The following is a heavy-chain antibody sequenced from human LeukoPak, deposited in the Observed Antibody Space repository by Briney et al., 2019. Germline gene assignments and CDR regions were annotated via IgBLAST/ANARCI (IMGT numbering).Heavy chain of an antibody. J-gene: IGHJ4*02. CDR2: IYYSGSI. CDR3: ARGRILVGVRGGPIYFDY. Sequence: SETLSLTCTVSGGSISSYYWSWIRQPPGKGLEWIGYIYYSGSINYNPSLKSRVTISVDTSKNQFSLKLSSVTAADTAVYYCARGRILVGVRGGPIYFDYWGQGTLVTVSS. V-gene: IGHV4-59*01. D-gene: IGHD3-10*01. CDR1: GGSISSYY.